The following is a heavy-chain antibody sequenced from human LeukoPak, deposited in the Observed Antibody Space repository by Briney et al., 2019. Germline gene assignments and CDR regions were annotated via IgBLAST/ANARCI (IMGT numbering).Heavy chain of an antibody. CDR1: GGSFSGYY. CDR3: ARDTWGAAAGPDY. Sequence: SETLSLTCAVYGGSFSGYYWSWIRQPPGKGLEWIGEINHSGSTNYNPSLKSRVTISVDTSKNQFSLKLSSVTAADTAVYYCARDTWGAAAGPDYWGQETLVTVSS. D-gene: IGHD6-13*01. CDR2: INHSGST. J-gene: IGHJ4*02. V-gene: IGHV4-34*01.